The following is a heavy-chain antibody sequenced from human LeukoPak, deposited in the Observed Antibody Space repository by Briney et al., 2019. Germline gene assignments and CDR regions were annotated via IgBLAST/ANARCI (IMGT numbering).Heavy chain of an antibody. J-gene: IGHJ6*03. D-gene: IGHD3-22*01. Sequence: PSETLSLTCTVSGGSISSYYWSWIRQPPGKGLEWIGYIYYSGSTNYNPSLKSRVTISVDTSKNQFSLKLSSVTAADTAVYYCARAYYYDSSGYGYYYYYMDVWGKGTTVTISS. CDR3: ARAYYYDSSGYGYYYYYMDV. V-gene: IGHV4-59*01. CDR1: GGSISSYY. CDR2: IYYSGST.